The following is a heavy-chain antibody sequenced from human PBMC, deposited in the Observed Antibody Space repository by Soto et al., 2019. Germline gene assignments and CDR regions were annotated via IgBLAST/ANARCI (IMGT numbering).Heavy chain of an antibody. CDR1: GYTFTSYG. V-gene: IGHV1-18*01. Sequence: GASVKVSCKASGYTFTSYGISWVRQAPGQGLEWMGWISAYNGNTNYAQKLQGRVTMTTDTSTSTAYIELRSLRSDDTAVYYCARVSSMVRGVDHRTPPKYYYYGMDVWGQGTTVTVSS. J-gene: IGHJ6*02. CDR2: ISAYNGNT. CDR3: ARVSSMVRGVDHRTPPKYYYYGMDV. D-gene: IGHD3-10*01.